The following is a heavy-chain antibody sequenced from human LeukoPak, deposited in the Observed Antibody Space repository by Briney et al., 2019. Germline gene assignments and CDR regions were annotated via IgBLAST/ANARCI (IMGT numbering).Heavy chain of an antibody. Sequence: PGGSLRLSCAASGFTFSSYAMSWVRQAPGKGLEWVSAISGSGGSTYYADSVKGRFTISRDNSKNTLYLQMNSLRAEDTAVYYCANPSNYYDSSGGYWGQGTLVTVSS. CDR3: ANPSNYYDSSGGY. CDR1: GFTFSSYA. CDR2: ISGSGGST. V-gene: IGHV3-23*01. J-gene: IGHJ4*02. D-gene: IGHD3-22*01.